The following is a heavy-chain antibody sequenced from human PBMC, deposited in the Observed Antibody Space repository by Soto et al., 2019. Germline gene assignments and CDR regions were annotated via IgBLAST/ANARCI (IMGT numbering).Heavy chain of an antibody. V-gene: IGHV4-34*01. Sequence: PSETLSLTCAVYGGSFSGYYWSWIRQPPGKGLEWIGEINHSGSTNYNPSLKSRVTISVDTSKNQFSLKLSSVTAADTAVYYCATTSIAARPRSPHYYYYGMDVCGQGTTVT. D-gene: IGHD6-6*01. CDR2: INHSGST. J-gene: IGHJ6*02. CDR1: GGSFSGYY. CDR3: ATTSIAARPRSPHYYYYGMDV.